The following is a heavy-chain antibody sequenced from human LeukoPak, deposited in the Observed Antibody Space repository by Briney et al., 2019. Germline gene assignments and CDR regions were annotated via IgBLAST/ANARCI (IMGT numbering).Heavy chain of an antibody. J-gene: IGHJ4*02. D-gene: IGHD6-13*01. V-gene: IGHV4-39*01. CDR1: GGSISSSISTNY. Sequence: PSETLSLTCTVSGGSISSSISTNYWTWVRQPPGKGLEWIGSIHYSGTTYYNPSLESRATISVDTSKNQFSVKLTSVTAADTAVYYCARKGTIAPTGASHFDYWGQGTLVTVSS. CDR2: IHYSGTT. CDR3: ARKGTIAPTGASHFDY.